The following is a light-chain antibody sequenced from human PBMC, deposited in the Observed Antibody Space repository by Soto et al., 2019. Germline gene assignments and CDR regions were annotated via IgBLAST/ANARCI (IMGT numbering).Light chain of an antibody. CDR2: EVS. CDR3: SSYAGSRHYV. J-gene: IGLJ1*01. CDR1: SSDVGGYNY. V-gene: IGLV2-14*01. Sequence: QSVLTQPASVSGSPGQSITISCTGTSSDVGGYNYVSWYPQHPGKAPKLMIYEVSNRPSGVSKRFSGSKSVNTASLTISGLQAEDEADYLCSSYAGSRHYVFGTGTKLTVL.